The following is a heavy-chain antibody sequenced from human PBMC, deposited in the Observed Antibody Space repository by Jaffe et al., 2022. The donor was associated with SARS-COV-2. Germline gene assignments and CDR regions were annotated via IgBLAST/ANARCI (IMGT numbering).Heavy chain of an antibody. Sequence: QVQLQQWGAGLLKPSETLSLTCAVYGGSFSGYYWSWIRQPPGKGLEWIGEINHSGSTNYNPSLKSRVTISVDTSKNQFSLKLSSVTAADTAVYYCARGPPELAQEMLVAASLNDYWGQGTLVTVSS. CDR1: GGSFSGYY. J-gene: IGHJ4*02. CDR3: ARGPPELAQEMLVAASLNDY. CDR2: INHSGST. V-gene: IGHV4-34*01. D-gene: IGHD2-15*01.